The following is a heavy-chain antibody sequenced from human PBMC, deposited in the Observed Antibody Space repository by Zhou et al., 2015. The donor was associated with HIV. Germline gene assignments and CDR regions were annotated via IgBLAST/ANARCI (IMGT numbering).Heavy chain of an antibody. CDR1: GGTFTTYG. CDR3: ARDIGQFDILTGYFAY. J-gene: IGHJ4*02. V-gene: IGHV1-69*18. Sequence: QEQLVQSGAEVKKPGSSVKVSCKGSGGTFTTYGVSWVRQVPGQGLEWMGTIIPVYGTADYAPKFQGKVSISADESTATVFMEMESLTPEDTAMYYCARDIGQFDILTGYFAYWGQGTLVTVSS. CDR2: IIPVYGTA. D-gene: IGHD3-9*01.